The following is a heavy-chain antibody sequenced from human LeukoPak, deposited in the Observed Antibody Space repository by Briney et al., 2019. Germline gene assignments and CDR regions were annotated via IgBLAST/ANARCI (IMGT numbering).Heavy chain of an antibody. Sequence: PGGSLRLSCAASGFTFSGYNMNWVRQAPGKGLERVSSITCGSSYIYYADSVKGRFTISRDNAKNSLFLQMNSLRAEDTAVYYCARDPYSGSYGNYYYYYMDVWGKGTTVTISS. D-gene: IGHD1-26*01. CDR2: ITCGSSYI. CDR1: GFTFSGYN. J-gene: IGHJ6*03. CDR3: ARDPYSGSYGNYYYYYMDV. V-gene: IGHV3-21*01.